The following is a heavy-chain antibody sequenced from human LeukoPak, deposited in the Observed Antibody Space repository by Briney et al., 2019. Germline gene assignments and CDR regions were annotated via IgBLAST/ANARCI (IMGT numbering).Heavy chain of an antibody. J-gene: IGHJ4*02. V-gene: IGHV3-74*01. D-gene: IGHD6-13*01. CDR3: ARDTAPRAAAGVDY. CDR1: GFTFSSYW. Sequence: GRSLRLSCAASGFTFSSYWMLWVRQAPGKGLVWVSRINSDGSATIYADSVKGRFTISRDNAKNTLYLQMNSLRAEDTAVYYCARDTAPRAAAGVDYWGQGTLVTVSS. CDR2: INSDGSAT.